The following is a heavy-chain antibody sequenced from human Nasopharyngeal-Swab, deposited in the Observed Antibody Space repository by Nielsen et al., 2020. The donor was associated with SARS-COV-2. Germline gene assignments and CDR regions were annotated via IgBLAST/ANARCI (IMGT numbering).Heavy chain of an antibody. V-gene: IGHV3-74*01. CDR3: ARGRGSSTSMIGY. D-gene: IGHD2/OR15-2a*01. J-gene: IGHJ4*02. Sequence: LKISCAASGFPFSNYRMHWVRQAPGKGLVWVSRINGDGSSLNYADFVKGRFTISTDNAKSTLYLEMNSLRAEDTAVYYCARGRGSSTSMIGYWGQGTLVTVSS. CDR2: INGDGSSL. CDR1: GFPFSNYR.